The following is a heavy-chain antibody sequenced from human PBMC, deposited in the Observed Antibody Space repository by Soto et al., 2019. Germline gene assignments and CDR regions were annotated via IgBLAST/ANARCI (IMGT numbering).Heavy chain of an antibody. V-gene: IGHV1-18*01. Sequence: ASVKVSCKASGYTFTSYGISWVRQAPGQGLEWMGWISAYNGNTNYAQKLQGRVTITTDTSTSTAYMELTSLTSDDTAVYYCAREPSIAAVGIPLYSYYYMDVWGEGTAVTVSS. CDR3: AREPSIAAVGIPLYSYYYMDV. CDR2: ISAYNGNT. D-gene: IGHD6-13*01. CDR1: GYTFTSYG. J-gene: IGHJ6*03.